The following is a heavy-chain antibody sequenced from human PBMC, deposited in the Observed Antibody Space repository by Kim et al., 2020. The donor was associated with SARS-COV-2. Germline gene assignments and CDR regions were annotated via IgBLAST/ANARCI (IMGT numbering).Heavy chain of an antibody. D-gene: IGHD1-26*01. CDR2: ISSSSSYI. V-gene: IGHV3-21*01. J-gene: IGHJ4*02. Sequence: GGSLRLSCAASGFTFSSYSMNWVRQAPGKGLEWVSSISSSSSYIYYADSVKGRFTISRDNAKNSLYLQMNSLRAEDTAVYYCARDPGGGATTFDYWGQGTLVTVSS. CDR3: ARDPGGGATTFDY. CDR1: GFTFSSYS.